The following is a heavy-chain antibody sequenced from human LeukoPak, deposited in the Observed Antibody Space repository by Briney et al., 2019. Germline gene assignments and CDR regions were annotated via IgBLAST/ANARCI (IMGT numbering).Heavy chain of an antibody. D-gene: IGHD6-19*01. Sequence: PSETLSLTCTVSGGSISTSNYYWSWIRQPPGKGLEWIGEINHSGSTNYNPSLKSRVTISVDTSKNQFSLKLSSVTAADTAVYYCARRGQWLVRHPFDYWGQGTLVTVSS. V-gene: IGHV4-39*07. CDR3: ARRGQWLVRHPFDY. CDR2: INHSGST. J-gene: IGHJ4*02. CDR1: GGSISTSNYY.